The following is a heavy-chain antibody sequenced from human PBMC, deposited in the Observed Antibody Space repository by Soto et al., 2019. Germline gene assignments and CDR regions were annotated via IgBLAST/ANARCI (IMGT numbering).Heavy chain of an antibody. J-gene: IGHJ3*01. V-gene: IGHV1-3*01. CDR3: ARDIVRVGPRANEAFDV. D-gene: IGHD3-16*02. CDR1: GFTFIDTL. Sequence: QVQLVQSGAELKKPGASVNISCQASGFTFIDTLINWVRQGPGQRLEWMGWINPANGNTRYSESFQGRVTISSLSSASTAYVALSDLTSEDTAVYYCARDIVRVGPRANEAFDVWGQGTMITVSS. CDR2: INPANGNT.